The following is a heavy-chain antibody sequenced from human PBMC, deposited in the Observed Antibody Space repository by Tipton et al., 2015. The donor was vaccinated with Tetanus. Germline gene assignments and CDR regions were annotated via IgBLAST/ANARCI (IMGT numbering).Heavy chain of an antibody. CDR2: IYYSGST. CDR1: GGSISSYY. J-gene: IGHJ4*02. D-gene: IGHD1-26*01. Sequence: TLSLTCTVSGGSISSYYWSWIRQPPGKGLEWIGYIYYSGSTNYNPSLKSRVTISVDTSKNQFSLKLSSVTAADTAVYYCARDGGGSYFFDYWGQGTLVTVSS. V-gene: IGHV4-59*01. CDR3: ARDGGGSYFFDY.